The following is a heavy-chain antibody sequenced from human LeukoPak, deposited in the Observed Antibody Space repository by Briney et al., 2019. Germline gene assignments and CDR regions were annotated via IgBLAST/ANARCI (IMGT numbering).Heavy chain of an antibody. CDR2: IYTSGST. D-gene: IGHD3-3*01. V-gene: IGHV4-61*02. J-gene: IGHJ6*03. CDR3: ARDSLTIFGGGEPYYYYMDV. Sequence: PSETLSLTCTVSGDSINSGSYYWSWIRQPAGKGLEWIGRIYTSGSTNYNPSLKSRVTISVGTSKNQFSLKLSSVTAADTAVYYCARDSLTIFGGGEPYYYYMDVWGKGTTVTVSS. CDR1: GDSINSGSYY.